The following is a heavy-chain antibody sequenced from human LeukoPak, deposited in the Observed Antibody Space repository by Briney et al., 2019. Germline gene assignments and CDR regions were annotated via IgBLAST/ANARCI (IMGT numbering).Heavy chain of an antibody. Sequence: ASVKVSCKASGYTFTSYDINWVRQATGQGLEWMGWMNPNSGNTGYAQKFQGRVTMTRNTSISTAYMELSSLRSEDTAVYYCARRVRTYYYYGVDVWGQGTTVTVSS. D-gene: IGHD3-10*02. CDR2: MNPNSGNT. J-gene: IGHJ6*02. V-gene: IGHV1-8*01. CDR3: ARRVRTYYYYGVDV. CDR1: GYTFTSYD.